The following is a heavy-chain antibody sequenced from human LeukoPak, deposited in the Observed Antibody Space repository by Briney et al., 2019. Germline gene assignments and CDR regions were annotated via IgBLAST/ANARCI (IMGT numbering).Heavy chain of an antibody. CDR2: IYHSGST. V-gene: IGHV4-30-2*01. Sequence: SEILSLTCAVSGDSISSGGTSWSWIRQPPGKGLECIGYIYHSGSTYYNPSLKSRVTISVDRSKNQFSLKLSSVTAADTAVYYCARTLYSGSYDDAFDIWGQGTMVTVSS. CDR1: GDSISSGGTS. D-gene: IGHD1-26*01. J-gene: IGHJ3*02. CDR3: ARTLYSGSYDDAFDI.